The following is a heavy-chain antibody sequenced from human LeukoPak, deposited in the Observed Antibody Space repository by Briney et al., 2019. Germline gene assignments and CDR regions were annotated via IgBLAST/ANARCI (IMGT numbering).Heavy chain of an antibody. J-gene: IGHJ3*01. CDR2: IRSSGSPT. CDR1: GFTFSSYE. D-gene: IGHD5-12*01. Sequence: PGGSLRLSCTASGFTFSSYEMNWVRQAPGKGLEWVSYIRSSGSPTHYADSVKGRFTISRDNAKNSLYLQMSSLRADDTAVYYCARELTDVAGDGLDVWGQGTMVTVSS. V-gene: IGHV3-48*03. CDR3: ARELTDVAGDGLDV.